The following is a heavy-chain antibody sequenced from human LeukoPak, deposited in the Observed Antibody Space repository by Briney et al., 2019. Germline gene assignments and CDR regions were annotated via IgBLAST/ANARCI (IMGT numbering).Heavy chain of an antibody. Sequence: ASVKVSCKASGYTFTSHYMHWVRHAPGQGLEWMGIINPSGGSTSYAQKFQGRVTMTRDMSTSTVYMELSSLRSEDTAVYYCARSEWELLYFDYWGQGTLVTVSS. D-gene: IGHD1-26*01. CDR2: INPSGGST. CDR1: GYTFTSHY. J-gene: IGHJ4*02. CDR3: ARSEWELLYFDY. V-gene: IGHV1-46*01.